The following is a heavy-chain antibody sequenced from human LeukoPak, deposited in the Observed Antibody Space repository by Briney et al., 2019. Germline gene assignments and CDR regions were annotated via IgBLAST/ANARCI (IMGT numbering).Heavy chain of an antibody. D-gene: IGHD3-22*01. CDR2: ISSSSSYI. CDR3: ARDLIDSSGYYYESYYFDY. V-gene: IGHV3-21*04. Sequence: PGGSLRLSCAASGFTFSSYSMNWVRQAPGKGLEWVSSISSSSSYIYYADSVKGRFTISRDNAKNSLYLQMNSLRAEDTAVYYCARDLIDSSGYYYESYYFDYWGQGTLVTVSS. J-gene: IGHJ4*02. CDR1: GFTFSSYS.